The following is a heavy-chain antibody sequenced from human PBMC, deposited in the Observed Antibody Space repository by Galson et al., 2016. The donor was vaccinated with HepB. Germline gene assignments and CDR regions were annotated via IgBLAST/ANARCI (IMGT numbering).Heavy chain of an antibody. Sequence: SLRLSCAASGFTFRNYGMSWVRQAPGKGLEWVAVILYDGNSEYYADSVKGRFTIFRDTSENTLYLQMNSLGPDDTAVYYCAGESGSSDSGDAFDIWGQGTMVTVSS. CDR3: AGESGSSDSGDAFDI. J-gene: IGHJ3*02. D-gene: IGHD2-15*01. CDR2: ILYDGNSE. CDR1: GFTFRNYG. V-gene: IGHV3-30*03.